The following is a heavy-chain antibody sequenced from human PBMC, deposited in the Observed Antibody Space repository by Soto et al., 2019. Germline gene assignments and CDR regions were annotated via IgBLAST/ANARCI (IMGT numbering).Heavy chain of an antibody. CDR2: IYWDDEK. Sequence: QITLKESGPTLVKPTQTLTLTCTYSGFSLSTSGVGVGWIRQPPGKALEWLALIYWDDEKRYSPSLKSRLTITKDTSKNQVVLTRTNMDPVDTATYYCAHRGYCSGGSCPFGYWGQGTLVTVSS. CDR3: AHRGYCSGGSCPFGY. CDR1: GFSLSTSGVG. J-gene: IGHJ4*02. D-gene: IGHD2-15*01. V-gene: IGHV2-5*02.